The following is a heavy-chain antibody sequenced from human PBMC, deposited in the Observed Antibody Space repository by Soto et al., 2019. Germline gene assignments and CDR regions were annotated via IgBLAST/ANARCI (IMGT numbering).Heavy chain of an antibody. CDR2: INHCGCT. J-gene: IGHJ6*02. D-gene: IGHD6-13*01. CDR3: ARLGSSHYGMDV. V-gene: IGHV4-34*01. CDR1: GGAFSGYY. Sequence: QVQLQQWGAGLLKPSETLSLPCAVYGGAFSGYYWSWIRQPPGKGLEWIGEINHCGCTNYKPSLKSRVTVSVHTSRNQFSLKLTSVTAADTAVYYCARLGSSHYGMDVWCQGTTVTVSS.